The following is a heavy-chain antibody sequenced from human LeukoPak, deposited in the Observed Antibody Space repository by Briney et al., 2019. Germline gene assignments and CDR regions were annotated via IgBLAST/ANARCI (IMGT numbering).Heavy chain of an antibody. CDR3: ATVTYSSRQNWFDP. J-gene: IGHJ5*02. V-gene: IGHV1-69*13. CDR1: GGTFSSYA. D-gene: IGHD6-13*01. CDR2: IIPIFGTA. Sequence: ASVKVSCKASGGTFSSYAISWVRQAPGQGLEWMGGIIPIFGTANYAQKFQGRVTITSDESTSTAYMELSSLRSEDTAVYYCATVTYSSRQNWFDPWGQGALVTVYS.